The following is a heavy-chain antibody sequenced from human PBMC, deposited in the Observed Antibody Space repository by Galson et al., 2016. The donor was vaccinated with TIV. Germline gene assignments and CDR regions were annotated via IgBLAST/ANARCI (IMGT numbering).Heavy chain of an antibody. CDR3: ARVGHCSRTSCYGSMDV. J-gene: IGHJ6*02. CDR2: ISISSSTI. D-gene: IGHD2-2*01. CDR1: GLSFSNSR. Sequence: SLRLSCAASGLSFSNSRMNWVRQTPGKGLEWVSYISISSSTISYADSVKGRFTVSRDNAKNSLYLQMNSLRAEDTAVYYCARVGHCSRTSCYGSMDVWGQGTTVTVS. V-gene: IGHV3-48*04.